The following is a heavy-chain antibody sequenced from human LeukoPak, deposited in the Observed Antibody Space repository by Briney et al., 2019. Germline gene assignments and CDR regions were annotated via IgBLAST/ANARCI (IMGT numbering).Heavy chain of an antibody. Sequence: PSQTLSLTCAVSGGSISSAGDYWSWIRQHPGKGLELIMYIYYSGSTYYSPSLKSPVTISVNTSKNQFSLKLTSVTVADTAVYYCARSYYDILTGWYSFDYWGQGTLVTVSS. J-gene: IGHJ4*02. CDR3: ARSYYDILTGWYSFDY. D-gene: IGHD3-9*01. V-gene: IGHV4-31*11. CDR2: IYYSGST. CDR1: GGSISSAGDY.